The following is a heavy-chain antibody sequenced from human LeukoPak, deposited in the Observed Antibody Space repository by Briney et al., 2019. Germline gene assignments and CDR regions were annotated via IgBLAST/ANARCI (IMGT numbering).Heavy chain of an antibody. D-gene: IGHD3-3*01. Sequence: ASVKVSCKASGGTFTSYAISWVRQAPGHGLEWMGGIIPIFGTANYAQKFQGRVTITADESTSTAYMELSSLRSEDTAVYYCARDFSRNDFWSGSNWFDPWGQGTLVTVPS. CDR3: ARDFSRNDFWSGSNWFDP. V-gene: IGHV1-69*13. CDR2: IIPIFGTA. J-gene: IGHJ5*02. CDR1: GGTFTSYA.